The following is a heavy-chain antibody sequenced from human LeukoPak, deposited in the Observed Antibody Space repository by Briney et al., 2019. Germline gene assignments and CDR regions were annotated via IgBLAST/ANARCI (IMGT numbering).Heavy chain of an antibody. CDR2: ISSSSSYI. J-gene: IGHJ3*02. Sequence: GGSLRLSCAASGFTFSSYSMNWVRQAPGKGLEWVSSISSSSSYIYYADSVKGRFTISRDNAKNSLYPQMNSLRAEDTAVYYCAREGDYDYVWGSYRPPTTRAFDIWGQGTMVTVSS. D-gene: IGHD3-16*02. CDR3: AREGDYDYVWGSYRPPTTRAFDI. CDR1: GFTFSSYS. V-gene: IGHV3-21*01.